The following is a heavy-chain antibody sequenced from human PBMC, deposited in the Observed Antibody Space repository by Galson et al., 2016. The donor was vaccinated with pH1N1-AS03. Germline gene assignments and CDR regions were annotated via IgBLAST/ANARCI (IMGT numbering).Heavy chain of an antibody. J-gene: IGHJ4*02. V-gene: IGHV3-23*01. D-gene: IGHD4-23*01. CDR1: GFTFNTYA. CDR2: ISATGGDT. Sequence: SLRLSCAASGFTFNTYAMSWVRQAQGKGLEWVSSISATGGDTYYADSVKGRFTISRDNSRNTLYLQMNSLTAEDTAVYYCVRRSPWATVGTYYFDYWGQGTLVTVSS. CDR3: VRRSPWATVGTYYFDY.